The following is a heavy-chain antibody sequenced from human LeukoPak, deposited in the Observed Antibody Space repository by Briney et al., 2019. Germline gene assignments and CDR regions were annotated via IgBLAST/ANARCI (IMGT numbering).Heavy chain of an antibody. Sequence: GRSLRLPCAASGFTYSTFGMHWVRQAPGKGLEGVAVISYDGRNTYYADSVKGRFTIPRDNSKNTLYLQMNSLKTEDTAVYYCAKDRLVVAPAAMTSNFDFWGQGTLVTVSS. V-gene: IGHV3-30*18. CDR3: AKDRLVVAPAAMTSNFDF. D-gene: IGHD2-2*01. CDR2: ISYDGRNT. CDR1: GFTYSTFG. J-gene: IGHJ4*02.